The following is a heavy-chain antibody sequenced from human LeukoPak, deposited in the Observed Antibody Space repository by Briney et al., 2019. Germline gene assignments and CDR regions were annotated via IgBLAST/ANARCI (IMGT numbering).Heavy chain of an antibody. CDR2: ISSSSSYI. CDR3: ARGRGGYYFDY. CDR1: GFTFSSYS. V-gene: IGHV3-21*01. Sequence: GGSLRLSCAASGFTFSSYSMNWVRQAPGKGLEWVSPISSSSSYIYYADSMKGRFTISRDNAKNSLNLQMNSLRAEDTAVYYCARGRGGYYFDYWGQGTLVTVSS. J-gene: IGHJ4*02. D-gene: IGHD3-10*01.